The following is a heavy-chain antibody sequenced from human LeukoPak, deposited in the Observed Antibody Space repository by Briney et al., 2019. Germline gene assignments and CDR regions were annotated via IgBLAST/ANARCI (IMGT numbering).Heavy chain of an antibody. J-gene: IGHJ4*02. CDR3: AKRHYDFWSGFQNQMYYFDY. CDR1: GFTFSIYA. Sequence: PGGSLRLSCAASGFTFSIYAMSWVPQAPGRGLECVSAISGSGGSIYYADSVKGRFTISRDNFKNTLYLQMNSLRAEDTAVYYCAKRHYDFWSGFQNQMYYFDYWGQGALVTVSS. V-gene: IGHV3-23*01. CDR2: ISGSGGSI. D-gene: IGHD3-3*01.